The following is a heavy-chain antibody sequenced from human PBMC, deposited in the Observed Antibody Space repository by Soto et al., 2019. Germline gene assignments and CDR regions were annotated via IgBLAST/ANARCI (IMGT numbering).Heavy chain of an antibody. J-gene: IGHJ1*01. CDR3: ARDILGGSYDFSH. CDR2: ISSDDNT. CDR1: GCIVNNIF. Sequence: PGGSLRLSCAASGCIVNNIFMTWVRQAPGKGLEWLSTISSDDNTYYADSVKGRFTISRDSSKNTLYLQMNSLRAEDTAVYHCARDILGGSYDFSHGGQGTLVTVSS. D-gene: IGHD3-3*01. V-gene: IGHV3-66*01.